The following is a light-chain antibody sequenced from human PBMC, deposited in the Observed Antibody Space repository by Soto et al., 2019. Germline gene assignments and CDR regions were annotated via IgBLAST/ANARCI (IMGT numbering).Light chain of an antibody. J-gene: IGKJ4*01. CDR1: QSIGAS. CDR2: KAS. CDR3: QQYNSSPLT. Sequence: DIQMTQSPSTLYASVGDRVTITCRASQSIGASLAWFQQKPGKAPNLLIYKASSLEGGVPSRFGGSGSGTEFTLTISTLQPDDFATYYCQQYNSSPLTFGGGTKVEIK. V-gene: IGKV1-5*03.